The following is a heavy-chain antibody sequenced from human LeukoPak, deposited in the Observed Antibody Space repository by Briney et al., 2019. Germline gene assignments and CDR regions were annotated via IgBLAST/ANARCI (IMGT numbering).Heavy chain of an antibody. CDR2: ISGSGGST. D-gene: IGHD3-22*01. J-gene: IGHJ4*02. CDR1: GFTFRSYA. Sequence: PGGSLRLSCAASGFTFRSYAMSWVRQAPGKGLEWVSAISGSGGSTYYADSVKGRFTISRDNSKNTLCLQMNSLRAEDTAVYYCAKDPTYYYDSSGSNLFDYWGQGTLVTVSS. CDR3: AKDPTYYYDSSGSNLFDY. V-gene: IGHV3-23*01.